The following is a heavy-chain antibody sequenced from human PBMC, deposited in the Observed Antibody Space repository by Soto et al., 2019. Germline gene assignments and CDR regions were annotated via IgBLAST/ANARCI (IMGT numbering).Heavy chain of an antibody. CDR2: IYYSGRT. D-gene: IGHD3-16*01. V-gene: IGHV4-59*08. CDR3: ARLSNPWGNSVMDY. Sequence: SETLSLTCTVSGGSISSYYWSWIRQPPGKGLEWIGYIYYSGRTSYNPSLKSRVTISVDTSKNQFSLKLSSVTAADTAVYYCARLSNPWGNSVMDYWGQGTLVTVSS. J-gene: IGHJ4*02. CDR1: GGSISSYY.